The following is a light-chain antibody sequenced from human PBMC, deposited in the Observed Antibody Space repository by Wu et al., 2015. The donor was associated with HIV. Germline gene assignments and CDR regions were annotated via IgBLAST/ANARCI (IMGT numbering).Light chain of an antibody. J-gene: IGKJ1*01. CDR3: QQYGSSPRT. Sequence: IVLTQAPGTLSLSPGERATLSCRTSQSITSNYLAWYQQKPGQAPRLLIYDASRRATGIPDRFSGSGSGTDFTLTISRLEPEDFAVYYCQQYGSSPRTFGQGTKVEIK. CDR1: QSITSNY. CDR2: DAS. V-gene: IGKV3-20*01.